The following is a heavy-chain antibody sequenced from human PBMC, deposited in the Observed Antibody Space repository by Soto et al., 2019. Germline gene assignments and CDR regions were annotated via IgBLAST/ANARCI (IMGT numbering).Heavy chain of an antibody. V-gene: IGHV1-2*02. CDR2: IGPESGAT. CDR1: GYTFTGHY. Sequence: ASVKVSCKASGYTFTGHYIHWVRQAPEQGPEWMGEIGPESGATRYAQKFQGRVTMTRDTSFSTAYMELSSLRSDDTAVYYCATRYSYVHFWGQGTLVTVSS. CDR3: ATRYSYVHF. J-gene: IGHJ4*02. D-gene: IGHD5-18*01.